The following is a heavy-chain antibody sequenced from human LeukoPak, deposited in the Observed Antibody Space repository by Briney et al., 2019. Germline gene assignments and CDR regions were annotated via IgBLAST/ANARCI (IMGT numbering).Heavy chain of an antibody. Sequence: SETLSLTCAVYGGSFSGYYWSWIRQPPRKGLEWIGEINHSGSTNYNPSLKSRVTISVDTSKNQFSLKLSSVTAAATAVYYCARGGSRSRLDYWGQGTLVTVSS. CDR2: INHSGST. CDR3: ARGGSRSRLDY. D-gene: IGHD1-1*01. J-gene: IGHJ4*02. CDR1: GGSFSGYY. V-gene: IGHV4-34*01.